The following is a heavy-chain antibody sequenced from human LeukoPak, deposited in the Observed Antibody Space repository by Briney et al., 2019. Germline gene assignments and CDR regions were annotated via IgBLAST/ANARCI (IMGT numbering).Heavy chain of an antibody. CDR2: IRSSGGTT. CDR3: AKGQRLDLDY. D-gene: IGHD6-19*01. V-gene: IGHV3-23*01. Sequence: GGSLRLSCAASGFTFSSSAMSWVRQAPGKGLEWVSTIRSSGGTTNYADSVRGRFTSSRDNPKSSLYLQMNSLRAEDTAVYYCAKGQRLDLDYWGQGTLVTVSS. J-gene: IGHJ4*02. CDR1: GFTFSSSA.